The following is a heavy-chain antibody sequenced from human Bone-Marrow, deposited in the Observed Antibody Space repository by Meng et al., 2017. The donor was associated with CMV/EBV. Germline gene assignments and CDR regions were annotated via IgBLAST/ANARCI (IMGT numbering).Heavy chain of an antibody. Sequence: ASVKVSCKASGYTFTSYYMHWVRQAPGQGLEWMGIINPSGGSTSYAQKFQGRVTMTRDTSTSTVYMELSSLRSEDTAVYYCARGLGWPYCSSTSCSIPDAFDIWGQGTMVTVSS. CDR2: INPSGGST. J-gene: IGHJ3*02. V-gene: IGHV1-46*01. CDR1: GYTFTSYY. CDR3: ARGLGWPYCSSTSCSIPDAFDI. D-gene: IGHD2-2*01.